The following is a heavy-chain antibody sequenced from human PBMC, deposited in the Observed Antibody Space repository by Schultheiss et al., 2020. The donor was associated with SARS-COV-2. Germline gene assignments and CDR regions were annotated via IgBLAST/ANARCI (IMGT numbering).Heavy chain of an antibody. J-gene: IGHJ4*02. CDR1: GGSISSGNYY. CDR3: ARVDSSGPDLFDY. CDR2: IYYSGST. Sequence: SETLSLTCTVSGGSISSGNYYWSWIRQAPGKGLEWIGYIYYSGSTYYSPPLKSRLTMSLDSSKNQFSLRLISVTAADTAVYYCARVDSSGPDLFDYWGQGALVTVSS. V-gene: IGHV4-30-4*01. D-gene: IGHD3-22*01.